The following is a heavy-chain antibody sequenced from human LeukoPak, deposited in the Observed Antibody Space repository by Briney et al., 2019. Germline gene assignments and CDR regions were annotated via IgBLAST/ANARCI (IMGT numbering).Heavy chain of an antibody. CDR2: IKEDGSVK. Sequence: HPGGSLRLSCAASGFTFSSYWMSWVRQAPGKGLEWVANIKEDGSVKNYVDSVKGRFTISRDNAKNSLYLQMNSLRAEDTAVYYCARGIPKGYCSSGSCDGDYWGQGTLVTVSS. J-gene: IGHJ4*02. D-gene: IGHD2-15*01. CDR3: ARGIPKGYCSSGSCDGDY. CDR1: GFTFSSYW. V-gene: IGHV3-7*01.